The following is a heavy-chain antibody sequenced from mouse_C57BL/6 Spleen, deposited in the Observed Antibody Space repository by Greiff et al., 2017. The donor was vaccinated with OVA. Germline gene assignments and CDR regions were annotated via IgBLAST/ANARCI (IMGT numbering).Heavy chain of an antibody. CDR1: GYTFTDYE. CDR2: IDPETGGT. D-gene: IGHD2-5*01. CDR3: TRDSNYLPFFDY. Sequence: VQLQQSGAELVRPGASVTLSCKASGYTFTDYEMHWVKQTPVHGLEWIGAIDPETGGTAYNQKFKGKAILTADKSSSTAYMELRSLTSEDSAVYYCTRDSNYLPFFDYWGQGTTLTVSS. J-gene: IGHJ2*01. V-gene: IGHV1-15*01.